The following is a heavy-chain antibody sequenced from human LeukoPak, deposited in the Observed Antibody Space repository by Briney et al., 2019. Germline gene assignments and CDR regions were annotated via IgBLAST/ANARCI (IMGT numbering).Heavy chain of an antibody. CDR1: GGSISSDNYY. Sequence: PSETLSLTCTVSGGSISSDNYYWGWIRQPPGKGLEWIGGIHYTGTTFYNPSLKSRVTLSVDTSKNQFSLMVSSVSAADTAIYYCARVGPSDTAMVMVDYYFDYWGQGTLVTVSS. D-gene: IGHD5-18*01. J-gene: IGHJ4*02. CDR3: ARVGPSDTAMVMVDYYFDY. V-gene: IGHV4-39*07. CDR2: IHYTGTT.